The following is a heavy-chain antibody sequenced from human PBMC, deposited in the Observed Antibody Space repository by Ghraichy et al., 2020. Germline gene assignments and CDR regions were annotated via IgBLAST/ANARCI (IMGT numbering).Heavy chain of an antibody. CDR2: INQDGSQT. V-gene: IGHV3-7*03. J-gene: IGHJ4*02. Sequence: GGSLRLSCSASGFPYTRYWMSWVRQAPGKGLEWLANINQDGSQTDCVDSVKGRFSFPRDNAKNSLYLQLNSLRDEDTAVYFCARIGYSSSSFDYWGQGTLVTVSS. CDR3: ARIGYSSSSFDY. CDR1: GFPYTRYW. D-gene: IGHD6-6*01.